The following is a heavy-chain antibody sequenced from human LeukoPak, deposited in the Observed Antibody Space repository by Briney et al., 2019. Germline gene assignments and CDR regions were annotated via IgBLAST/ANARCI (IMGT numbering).Heavy chain of an antibody. CDR3: ARARSGYAVHY. D-gene: IGHD5-12*01. J-gene: IGHJ4*02. V-gene: IGHV4-34*01. CDR2: INHSGST. CDR1: GGSFSGYY. Sequence: SETLSLTCAVYGGSFSGYYWSWIRQPPGKGLEWIGEINHSGSTNYNPSLKSRVTISVDTSKNQFSLKLSSVTAADTAVYYCARARSGYAVHYWGQGTLVTVSS.